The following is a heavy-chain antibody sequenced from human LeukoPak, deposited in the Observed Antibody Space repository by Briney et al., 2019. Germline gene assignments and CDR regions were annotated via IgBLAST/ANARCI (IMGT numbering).Heavy chain of an antibody. J-gene: IGHJ5*02. CDR3: AHLGYSSSLDCFDP. CDR1: GFTFSSYG. Sequence: GGSLRLSCAASGFTFSSYGMHWVRQAPDKGLEWVAVISYDGSNKYYADSVKGRFTISRDNSKNTLYLQMNSLRAEDTAVFYCAHLGYSSSLDCFDPWGQGTLVTVSS. CDR2: ISYDGSNK. V-gene: IGHV3-30*03. D-gene: IGHD6-13*01.